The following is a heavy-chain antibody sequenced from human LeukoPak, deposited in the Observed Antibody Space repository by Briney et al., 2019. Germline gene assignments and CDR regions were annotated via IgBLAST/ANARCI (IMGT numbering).Heavy chain of an antibody. CDR3: AKDGGVVTGAFDI. V-gene: IGHV3-23*01. CDR1: GFTFSSYA. J-gene: IGHJ3*02. Sequence: GGSLILSCAASGFTFSSYAMSWVRQAPGKGLEWVSAISGSGGSTYYADSVKGRFTISRDNSKNTLYLQMNSLRAEDTAVYYCAKDGGVVTGAFDIWGQGTMVTVSS. D-gene: IGHD3-3*01. CDR2: ISGSGGST.